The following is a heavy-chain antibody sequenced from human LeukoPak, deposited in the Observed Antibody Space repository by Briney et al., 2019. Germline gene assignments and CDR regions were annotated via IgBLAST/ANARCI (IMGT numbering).Heavy chain of an antibody. CDR2: IYHSGST. V-gene: IGHV4-4*02. D-gene: IGHD2-15*01. CDR1: GGSISSSNW. Sequence: PSETLSLTCAVSGGSISSSNWWSWVRQPPGTGLEWIGQIYHSGSTNYNPSLKSRVTISVDKSKNRFSLKLRSVTAADTAVYYCARPLSLGYCSGGSCYGRGAWFDRWGQGTLVTVSS. J-gene: IGHJ5*02. CDR3: ARPLSLGYCSGGSCYGRGAWFDR.